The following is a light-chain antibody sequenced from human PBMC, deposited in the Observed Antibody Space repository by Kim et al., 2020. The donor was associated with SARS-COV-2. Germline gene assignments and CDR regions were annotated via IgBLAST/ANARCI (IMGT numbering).Light chain of an antibody. CDR2: YDS. CDR3: QVWDVGHPV. J-gene: IGLJ3*02. CDR1: NIENKG. Sequence: SYELTQPPSVSVAPGKTARITCGGNNIENKGVHWCRQKPGQAPVLVIYYDSDRPSGIPERLSGSKFGNTATLTINRVGAGDEADYFCQVWDVGHPVFGGG. V-gene: IGLV3-21*04.